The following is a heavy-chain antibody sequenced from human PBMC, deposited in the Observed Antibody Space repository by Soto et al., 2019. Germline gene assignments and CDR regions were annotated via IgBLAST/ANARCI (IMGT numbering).Heavy chain of an antibody. V-gene: IGHV4-59*01. CDR1: GGSISSYY. CDR2: IYYSGST. J-gene: IGHJ5*02. Sequence: SETLSLTCTVSGGSISSYYWSWIRQPPGKGLEWIGYIYYSGSTNYNPSLKSRVTISVDTSKNQFSLKLSSVTAADTAVYYCARGFYDILTGYYTPWFDPWGQGTLVTVSS. D-gene: IGHD3-9*01. CDR3: ARGFYDILTGYYTPWFDP.